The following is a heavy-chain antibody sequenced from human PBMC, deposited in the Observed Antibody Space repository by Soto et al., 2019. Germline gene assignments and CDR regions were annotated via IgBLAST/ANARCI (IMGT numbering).Heavy chain of an antibody. CDR3: AIDYYGSGSYAGH. D-gene: IGHD3-10*01. CDR2: IWYDGSNK. J-gene: IGHJ4*02. CDR1: GFTFSTYG. Sequence: GSLRLSCAASGFTFSTYGMHWVRQAPGKGLEWVAVIWYDGSNKYYADSVKGRFTISRDNSKNTLYLQMNSLRAEDTAVYYCAIDYYGSGSYAGHWGQGTLVTVSS. V-gene: IGHV3-33*01.